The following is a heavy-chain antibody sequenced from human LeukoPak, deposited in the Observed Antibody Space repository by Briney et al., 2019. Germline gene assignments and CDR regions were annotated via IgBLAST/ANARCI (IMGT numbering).Heavy chain of an antibody. Sequence: SETLSLTRTVSGGSISNYYWSWIRQPPGKGLEGSGYIYYSGATNHNPPLKRRDNISVDTSKKQFSLKRNCVPAADAAVYYCARGVYIAAAQYGYCGQGTLAAVSS. D-gene: IGHD6-13*01. CDR2: IYYSGAT. CDR1: GGSISNYY. CDR3: ARGVYIAAAQYGY. J-gene: IGHJ4*02. V-gene: IGHV4-59*01.